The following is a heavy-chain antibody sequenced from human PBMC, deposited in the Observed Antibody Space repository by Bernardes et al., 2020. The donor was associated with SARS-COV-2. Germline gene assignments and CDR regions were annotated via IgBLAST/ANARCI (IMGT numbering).Heavy chain of an antibody. Sequence: SETLSLTCAVYGASLTNYYWSWIRQSPGKGLEWIGEMHHRGNTIYNPSLESRVTISIDTSKKQFSLRLRSLTAADTAVYYCAGGHGFTWGNGLEWGQGTLVTVSS. V-gene: IGHV4-34*01. J-gene: IGHJ4*02. CDR3: AGGHGFTWGNGLE. D-gene: IGHD3-16*01. CDR1: GASLTNYY. CDR2: MHHRGNT.